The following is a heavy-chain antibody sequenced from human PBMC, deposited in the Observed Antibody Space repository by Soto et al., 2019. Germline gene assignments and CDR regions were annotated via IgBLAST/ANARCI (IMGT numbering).Heavy chain of an antibody. CDR1: GFTFSSYA. V-gene: IGHV3-30-3*01. CDR2: ISYDGSNK. Sequence: GGSLRLSCAASGFTFSSYAMHWVRQAPGKGLEWAAVISYDGSNKYYADSVKGRFTISRDNSKNTLYLQMNSLRAEDTAVYYCARDSYYDSSGPDAFDIWGQGTMVTVSS. D-gene: IGHD3-22*01. CDR3: ARDSYYDSSGPDAFDI. J-gene: IGHJ3*02.